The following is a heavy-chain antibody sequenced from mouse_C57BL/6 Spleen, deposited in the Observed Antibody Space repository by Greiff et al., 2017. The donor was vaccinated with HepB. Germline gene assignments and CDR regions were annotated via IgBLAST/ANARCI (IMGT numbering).Heavy chain of an antibody. D-gene: IGHD1-1*01. J-gene: IGHJ2*01. CDR2: IHPNSGST. V-gene: IGHV1-64*01. Sequence: QLQQPGAELVKPGASVKLSCKASGYTFTSYWMHWVKQRPGQGLEWIGMIHPNSGSTNYNEKFKSKATLTVDKSSSTAYMQLSSLTSEDSAVYYCVCSSYNYFDYWGQGTTLTVSS. CDR1: GYTFTSYW. CDR3: VCSSYNYFDY.